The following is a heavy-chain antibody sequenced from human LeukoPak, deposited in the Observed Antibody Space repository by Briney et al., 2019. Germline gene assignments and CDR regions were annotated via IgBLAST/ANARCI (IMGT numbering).Heavy chain of an antibody. CDR3: AATLHDYEWVFDY. Sequence: ASVKVSCKAPGYTFTSYAMHWVRQAPGQRLEWMGWINAGNGNTKYSQKFQGRVTITRDTSASTAYMELSSLRSEDTAVYYCAATLHDYEWVFDYWGQGTLVTVSS. CDR1: GYTFTSYA. CDR2: INAGNGNT. D-gene: IGHD4-17*01. V-gene: IGHV1-3*01. J-gene: IGHJ4*02.